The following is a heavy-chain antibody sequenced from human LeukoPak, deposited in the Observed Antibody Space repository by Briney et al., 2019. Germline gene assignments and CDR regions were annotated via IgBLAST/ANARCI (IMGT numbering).Heavy chain of an antibody. CDR3: ARAVAGTESWFDP. V-gene: IGHV3-11*05. Sequence: GGSLRLSCAASGFTFSDYYMSWIRQAPGKGLEWVSYISSSSRYTNYADSVKGRFTISRDNAKNSLYLQMNSLRAEDTAVYYCARAVAGTESWFDPWGQGTLVTVSS. CDR1: GFTFSDYY. D-gene: IGHD6-19*01. J-gene: IGHJ5*02. CDR2: ISSSSRYT.